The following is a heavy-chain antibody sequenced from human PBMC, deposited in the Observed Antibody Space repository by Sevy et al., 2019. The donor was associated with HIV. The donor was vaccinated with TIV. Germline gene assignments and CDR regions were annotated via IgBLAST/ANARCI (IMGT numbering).Heavy chain of an antibody. D-gene: IGHD6-13*01. CDR2: ISYDGSNK. Sequence: GGSLRLSCAASGFTFSNYAMNWVRQAPGKGLEWVAVISYDGSNKYYADSVKGRFTISRDNSKNTLYLQMNSLRAEDTAVYYCARDQRIAAAAGDYWGQGTLVTVSS. CDR1: GFTFSNYA. CDR3: ARDQRIAAAAGDY. J-gene: IGHJ4*02. V-gene: IGHV3-30-3*01.